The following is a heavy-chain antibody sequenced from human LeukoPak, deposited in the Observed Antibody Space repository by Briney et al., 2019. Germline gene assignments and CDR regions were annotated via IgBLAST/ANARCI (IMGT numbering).Heavy chain of an antibody. Sequence: QPGGSLRLSCATSGSPFTDSPMNWVRQAPGKGLEWVSNIRTSTEGTNYAIYADSVKGRVTFSRDDAKNTLYLHMHSLRDDDTAVYHCARDQRYAFDYWGQGTLVTVSS. CDR2: IRTSTEGT. CDR1: GSPFTDSP. V-gene: IGHV3-48*02. J-gene: IGHJ4*02. D-gene: IGHD3-9*01. CDR3: ARDQRYAFDY.